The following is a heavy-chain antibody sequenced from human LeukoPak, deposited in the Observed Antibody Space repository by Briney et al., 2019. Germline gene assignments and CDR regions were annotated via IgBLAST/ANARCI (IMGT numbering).Heavy chain of an antibody. CDR1: GGSVSSGSYY. D-gene: IGHD2-2*01. CDR2: IYYSGST. V-gene: IGHV4-61*01. Sequence: SETLSLTCTVSGGSVSSGSYYWSWIRQPPGKGLEWIGYIYYSGSTNYNPSLKSRVTISVDTSKNQFSLKLSSVTAADTAVYYCARGPTLPAATGGRVYYYYYGMDVWGQGTTVTVSS. CDR3: ARGPTLPAATGGRVYYYYYGMDV. J-gene: IGHJ6*02.